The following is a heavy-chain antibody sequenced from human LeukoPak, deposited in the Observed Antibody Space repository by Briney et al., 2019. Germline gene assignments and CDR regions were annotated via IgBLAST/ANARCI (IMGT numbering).Heavy chain of an antibody. CDR1: GGSISRFA. Sequence: SVKVSRKASGGSISRFAINWVRQAPGEGLEWMGTINPVSGATNYTHKFQGRVTMTTDESTTTAYMELRRLTTEDTAVYYCARGDDFLAAYNYMDVWGQGSSVIVSS. D-gene: IGHD3-9*01. J-gene: IGHJ6*03. CDR2: INPVSGAT. CDR3: ARGDDFLAAYNYMDV. V-gene: IGHV1-69*05.